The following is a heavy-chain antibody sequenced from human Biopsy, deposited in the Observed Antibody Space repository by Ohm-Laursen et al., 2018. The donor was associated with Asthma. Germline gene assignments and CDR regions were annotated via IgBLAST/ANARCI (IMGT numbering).Heavy chain of an antibody. V-gene: IGHV1-69*13. CDR2: INFVFGTT. CDR1: GGTFNTYV. D-gene: IGHD2-2*01. CDR3: ARKAGSCISRTCYSLDF. J-gene: IGHJ4*02. Sequence: SVKVSCKSLGGTFNTYVIGWVRQAPGQGLEWMGGINFVFGTTTYPQKFQDRVTITADDSTSTVHMELSSLRSEDTAVYYCARKAGSCISRTCYSLDFWGQGTLVTVSS.